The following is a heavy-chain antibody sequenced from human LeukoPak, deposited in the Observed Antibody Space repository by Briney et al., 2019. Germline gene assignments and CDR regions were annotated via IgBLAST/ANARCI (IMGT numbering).Heavy chain of an antibody. CDR3: ARDSVARWLQLSVCY. D-gene: IGHD5-24*01. CDR1: GFTFSSYW. Sequence: GSLRLSCAASGFTFSSYWMSWVRQAPGKGLEWVANIKQDGSEKYYVDSVKGRFAISRDNAKNSLYLQMNSLRAEDTAVYYCARDSVARWLQLSVCYWGQGTLVTVSP. CDR2: IKQDGSEK. J-gene: IGHJ4*02. V-gene: IGHV3-7*01.